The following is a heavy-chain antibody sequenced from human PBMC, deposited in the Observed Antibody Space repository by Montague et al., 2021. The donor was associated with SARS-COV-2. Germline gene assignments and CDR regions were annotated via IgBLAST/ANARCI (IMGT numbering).Heavy chain of an antibody. CDR3: AKDRQLGGDDAFDI. J-gene: IGHJ3*02. CDR1: GFTFSSYA. Sequence: SLRLSCAASGFTFSSYAMSWVRQAPGKGLEWVSTISISDGKTYYADSVKGRFTISRDNSKNTLYLQMNSLRAEDTAVYYCAKDRQLGGDDAFDIWGQGTMVTVSS. CDR2: ISISDGKT. V-gene: IGHV3-23*01. D-gene: IGHD6-13*01.